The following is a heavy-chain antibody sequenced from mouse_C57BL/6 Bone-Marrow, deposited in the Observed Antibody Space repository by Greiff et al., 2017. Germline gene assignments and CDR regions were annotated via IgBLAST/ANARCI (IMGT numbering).Heavy chain of an antibody. D-gene: IGHD3-2*02. CDR1: GYSITSGYY. CDR2: ISYDGSN. CDR3: AIRDSSGHDAMDY. V-gene: IGHV3-6*01. J-gene: IGHJ4*01. Sequence: EVKLQESGPGLVKPSQSLSLTCSVTGYSITSGYYWNWIRQFPGNKLEWMGYISYDGSNNYNPSLKNRIFINLYTSKNQFFLELNSVTTEDTATYYCAIRDSSGHDAMDYWGQGTSVTVSS.